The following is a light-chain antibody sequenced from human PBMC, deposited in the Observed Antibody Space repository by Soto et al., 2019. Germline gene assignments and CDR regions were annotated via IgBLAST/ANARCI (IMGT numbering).Light chain of an antibody. J-gene: IGKJ1*01. CDR2: GAS. Sequence: EIVMTQSPATLSVSPGERATLSCRASQSVSSNLAWYQQKPGQAPRLLIYGASTRATGIPARFSGSGSGTEFTLTIDSLQSEDFAVYYCLQYNKWPPWTFGQGTKVEIK. V-gene: IGKV3-15*01. CDR1: QSVSSN. CDR3: LQYNKWPPWT.